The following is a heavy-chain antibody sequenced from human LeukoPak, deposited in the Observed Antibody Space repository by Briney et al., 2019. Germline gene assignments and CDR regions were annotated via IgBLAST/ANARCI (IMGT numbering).Heavy chain of an antibody. CDR1: GGTFSSYA. V-gene: IGHV1-69*06. CDR2: IIPIFGTA. D-gene: IGHD6-6*01. CDR3: ARDTRAARSYYYYYYMDA. J-gene: IGHJ6*03. Sequence: ASVKVSCKASGGTFSSYAISWVRQAPGQGLEWMGGIIPIFGTANYAQKFQGRVTITADKSTSTAYMELSSLRSEDTAVYYCARDTRAARSYYYYYYMDAWGKGTTVTVSS.